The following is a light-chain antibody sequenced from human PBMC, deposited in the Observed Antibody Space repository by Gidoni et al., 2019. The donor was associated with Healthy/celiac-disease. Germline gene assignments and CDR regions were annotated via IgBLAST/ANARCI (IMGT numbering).Light chain of an antibody. Sequence: IQLTQSPSSLYASVGHRVTITFQASQDISNYLNLYQQKPGKAPKLLIYDASNLETGVPSRFSGSGSGTDFTFTISSLQPEDIATYYCQQYDNLLFTFGPXTKVDIK. CDR1: QDISNY. CDR2: DAS. CDR3: QQYDNLLFT. V-gene: IGKV1-33*01. J-gene: IGKJ3*01.